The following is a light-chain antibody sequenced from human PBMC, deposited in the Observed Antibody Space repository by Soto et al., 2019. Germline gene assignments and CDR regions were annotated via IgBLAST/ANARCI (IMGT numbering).Light chain of an antibody. Sequence: QLTQPPSSRSASVGDRVTITWRASQSISSYVNWYQQKPGTAPKLLIYAASSLQSGVPSRFSGSGSGTDCTLTISSLQPEDFATYYCQQSYSNRWTFGQGTKVDIK. J-gene: IGKJ1*01. CDR1: QSISSY. CDR3: QQSYSNRWT. V-gene: IGKV1-39*01. CDR2: AAS.